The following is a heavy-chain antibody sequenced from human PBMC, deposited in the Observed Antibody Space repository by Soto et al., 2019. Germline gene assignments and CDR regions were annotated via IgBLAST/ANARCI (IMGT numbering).Heavy chain of an antibody. V-gene: IGHV4-4*02. CDR1: GGSMSSSNW. CDR2: THHSGRT. J-gene: IGHJ4*02. D-gene: IGHD4-17*01. Sequence: QVQLQESGPGLVKPSGTLSLTCTVSGGSMSSSNWWNWVRQPPGKGLEWIGETHHSGRTNYNPSLKSRVTISVDKSKNHFSLKSSSVTAADTAVYYCARSEATVLDYWGQGTLVTVSS. CDR3: ARSEATVLDY.